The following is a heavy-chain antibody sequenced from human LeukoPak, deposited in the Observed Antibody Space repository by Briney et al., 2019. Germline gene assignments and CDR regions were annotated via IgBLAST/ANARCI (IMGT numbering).Heavy chain of an antibody. CDR2: ISSSISTI. J-gene: IGHJ4*02. V-gene: IGHV3-48*01. D-gene: IGHD6-13*01. CDR1: GFPFSSYG. CDR3: ARGPLIAAAGTW. Sequence: GGSLRLSCAASGFPFSSYGMNWVRQAPGKGLEWLSYISSSISTIYYADSVKGRFTISRDNAKNSLYLQMNSLRAEDTAVYYCARGPLIAAAGTWWGQGTLVTVSS.